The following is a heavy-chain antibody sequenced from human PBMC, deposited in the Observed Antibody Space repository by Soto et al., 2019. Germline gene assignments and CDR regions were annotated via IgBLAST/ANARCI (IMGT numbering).Heavy chain of an antibody. CDR1: GGSISSGGYY. Sequence: PSETRSLTCTVSGGSISSGGYYGSWIRQHPGKGLEWIGYIYYSGITYYNPSLKSRVTISVDTSKNQFSLKLSSVTAADTAVYYCAREGFGGDSDYWGQGTLVTVSS. D-gene: IGHD2-21*01. CDR2: IYYSGIT. CDR3: AREGFGGDSDY. V-gene: IGHV4-31*03. J-gene: IGHJ4*02.